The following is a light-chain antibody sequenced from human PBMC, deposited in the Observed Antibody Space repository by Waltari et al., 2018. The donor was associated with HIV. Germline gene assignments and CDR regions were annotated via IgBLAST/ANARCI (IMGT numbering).Light chain of an antibody. CDR3: QQYYSTPLT. J-gene: IGKJ4*01. CDR1: QSVLYSSNNKNY. Sequence: DIVMTQSPDSLAVSLGERATIHCKSNQSVLYSSNNKNYLAWYQQKPGQPPKLLIYWASTRESGVPDRFSGSGSGTDFTLTISSLQAEDVAVYYCQQYYSTPLTFGGGTTVEIK. CDR2: WAS. V-gene: IGKV4-1*01.